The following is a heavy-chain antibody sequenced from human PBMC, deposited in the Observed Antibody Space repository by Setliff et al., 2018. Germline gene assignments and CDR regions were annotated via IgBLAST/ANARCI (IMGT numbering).Heavy chain of an antibody. CDR3: ARQKYWSGYYGEGYYYYMDV. CDR2: ISYSGRN. J-gene: IGHJ6*03. CDR1: GGSISSSSYY. V-gene: IGHV4-39*01. Sequence: SETLSFTCTVSGGSISSSSYYWSWVRQPPGKGLEWIGSISYSGRNHYSPSLKSRVTIFADTSKNQFSLLLNSVTAADTAVYYCARQKYWSGYYGEGYYYYMDVWGKGTTVTVSS. D-gene: IGHD3-3*01.